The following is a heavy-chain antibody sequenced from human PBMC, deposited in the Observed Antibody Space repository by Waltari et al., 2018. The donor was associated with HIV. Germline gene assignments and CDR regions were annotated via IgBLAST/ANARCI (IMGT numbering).Heavy chain of an antibody. CDR1: ATNFRGNY. V-gene: IGHV1-2*02. J-gene: IGHJ3*01. CDR2: INVVSGAT. CDR3: ACVSLVTNALDL. Sequence: QVQVVQSGAEVREPGASVNISCTASATNFRGNYLHWVRQAPGQGLEWLGWINVVSGATKYTENLRGRATMTRATSISTAFMELSGLTSDDTGIYFCACVSLVTNALDLWGQGTFVTVSS.